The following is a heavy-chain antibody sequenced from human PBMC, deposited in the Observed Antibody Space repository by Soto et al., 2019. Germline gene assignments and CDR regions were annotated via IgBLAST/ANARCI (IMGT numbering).Heavy chain of an antibody. CDR1: GGSISSSSYY. J-gene: IGHJ6*02. D-gene: IGHD1-26*01. CDR2: IYYSGST. Sequence: SETLSLTCTVSGGSISSSSYYWGWIRQPPGKGLEWIGSIYYSGSTYYNPSLKSRVTISVDTSKNQFSLKLSSVTAADTAVYYCARHMGGGYYTYYYGMDVWGQGTTVTVS. CDR3: ARHMGGGYYTYYYGMDV. V-gene: IGHV4-39*01.